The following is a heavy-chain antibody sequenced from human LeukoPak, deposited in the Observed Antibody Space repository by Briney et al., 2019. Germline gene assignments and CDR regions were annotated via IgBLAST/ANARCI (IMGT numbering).Heavy chain of an antibody. J-gene: IGHJ4*02. CDR1: GFTFSSYG. V-gene: IGHV3-30*02. Sequence: PGGSLRLSCAASGFTFSSYGMHWVRQAPGKGLEWVAFIRYDGGNKYYADSVKGRFTISRDNSKNTLYLQMNSLRAEDTAVYYCAKDLTTVTPRYYFDYWGQGTLVTVSS. CDR3: AKDLTTVTPRYYFDY. D-gene: IGHD4-17*01. CDR2: IRYDGGNK.